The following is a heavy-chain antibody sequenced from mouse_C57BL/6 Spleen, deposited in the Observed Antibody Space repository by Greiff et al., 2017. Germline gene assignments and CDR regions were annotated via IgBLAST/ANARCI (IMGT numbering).Heavy chain of an antibody. J-gene: IGHJ4*01. CDR2: IHPNSGST. Sequence: QVQLQQPGAELVKPGASVKLSCKASGYTFTSYWMHWVKQRPGQGLEWIGMIHPNSGSTNYNEKFKSKATLTVDKSSSTAYMLLSSLTSEDSAVYYCARGGGYSAMDYWGQGTSVTVSA. CDR3: ARGGGYSAMDY. CDR1: GYTFTSYW. V-gene: IGHV1-64*01. D-gene: IGHD2-2*01.